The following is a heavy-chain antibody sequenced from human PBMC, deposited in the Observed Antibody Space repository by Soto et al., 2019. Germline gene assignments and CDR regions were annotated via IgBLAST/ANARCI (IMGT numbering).Heavy chain of an antibody. D-gene: IGHD5-12*01. CDR3: ARRGYSGYDWGWYFDF. CDR1: GFDFRIYE. CDR2: IGSTGSTI. Sequence: GGSLRLSCEASGFDFRIYEMNWVRQAPGKGLEWLSYIGSTGSTIYYADSVKGRFTISRDDGKNSVYLQMNTLRAEDTAVYYCARRGYSGYDWGWYFDFWGQGTPVNVSS. V-gene: IGHV3-48*03. J-gene: IGHJ4*02.